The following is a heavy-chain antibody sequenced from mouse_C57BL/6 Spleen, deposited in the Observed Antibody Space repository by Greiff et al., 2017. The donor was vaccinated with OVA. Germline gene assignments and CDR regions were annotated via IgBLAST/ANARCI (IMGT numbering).Heavy chain of an antibody. J-gene: IGHJ2*01. CDR1: GYTFTEYT. Sequence: VQLVESGAELVKPGASVKLSCKASGYTFTEYTIHWVKQRSGQGLEWIGWFYPGSGSIKYNEKFKDKATLTADKSSSTVYMELSRLTSEDSAVYFCARHEGYDYSGYYFDYWGQGTTLTVSS. CDR3: ARHEGYDYSGYYFDY. D-gene: IGHD2-4*01. CDR2: FYPGSGSI. V-gene: IGHV1-62-2*01.